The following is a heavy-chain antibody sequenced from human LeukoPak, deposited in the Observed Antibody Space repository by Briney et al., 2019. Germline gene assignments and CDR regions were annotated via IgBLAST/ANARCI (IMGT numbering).Heavy chain of an antibody. D-gene: IGHD2-15*01. V-gene: IGHV3-48*03. Sequence: GGSLRLSCAGSRFIFSNYHMNWVGQAPGKGLEWLAYISNSGGTIYYADSVRGRFTISRANAKNSLYLQMNSPRAEDTAVYCCTRDGAAGVRYYYGMDVWGQGTTVTVTS. CDR2: ISNSGGTI. CDR1: RFIFSNYH. CDR3: TRDGAAGVRYYYGMDV. J-gene: IGHJ6*02.